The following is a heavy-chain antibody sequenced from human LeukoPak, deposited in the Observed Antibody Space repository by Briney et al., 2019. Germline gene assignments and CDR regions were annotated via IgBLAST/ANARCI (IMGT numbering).Heavy chain of an antibody. D-gene: IGHD3-10*01. J-gene: IGHJ5*02. CDR2: IYTSGST. V-gene: IGHV4-61*02. CDR3: ARDKREGLLWFGELLGWFDP. CDR1: GGSISSGSYY. Sequence: SETLSLTCTVSGGSISSGSYYWSWIRQPAGKGLEWIGRIYTSGSTYYNPSLKSRVTISVDTSKNQFSLKLSSVTAADTAVYYCARDKREGLLWFGELLGWFDPWGQGTLVTVSS.